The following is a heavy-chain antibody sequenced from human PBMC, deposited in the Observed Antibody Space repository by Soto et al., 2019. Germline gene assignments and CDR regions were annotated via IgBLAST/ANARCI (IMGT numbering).Heavy chain of an antibody. CDR3: ARSDDCDY. CDR2: IWYDGSNK. CDR1: GFTFSSYG. J-gene: IGHJ4*02. V-gene: IGHV3-33*01. D-gene: IGHD2-21*01. Sequence: QVQLVESGGGVVQPGRSLRLSCAASGFTFSSYGMHWVRQAPGKGLEWVAVIWYDGSNKYYADSVKGRFTISRDNSKNTLHLQMDSLRAEDTAVYYCARSDDCDYWGQGTLVTVSS.